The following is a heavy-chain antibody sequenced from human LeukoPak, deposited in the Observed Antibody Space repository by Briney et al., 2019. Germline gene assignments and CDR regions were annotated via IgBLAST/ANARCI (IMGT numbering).Heavy chain of an antibody. D-gene: IGHD3-10*01. CDR2: IYTSGST. CDR3: TKGRGI. CDR1: GGSISSGSYD. J-gene: IGHJ4*02. Sequence: SETLSLTCTVSGGSISSGSYDWYWIRQPAGKGLEWIGHIYTSGSTYYNPSLKSRVTISVATSKNQFSLKLTSVTAADTAIYYCTKGRGIWGQGTLVTVS. V-gene: IGHV4-61*09.